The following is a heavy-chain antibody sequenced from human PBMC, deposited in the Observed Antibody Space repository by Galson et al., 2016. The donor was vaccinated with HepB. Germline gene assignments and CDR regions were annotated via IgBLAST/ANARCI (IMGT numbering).Heavy chain of an antibody. J-gene: IGHJ6*02. Sequence: SLRLSCAASGFTFSTYAMHWVRQTPGMGLEWVAVISYDESNKYYADSVKGRFTISRDNSKNTLYLQMNSLRPEDTAVYYCARSQGRMTLRHRTFYYSYDMDVWGQGTTVTVS. D-gene: IGHD1-1*01. CDR3: ARSQGRMTLRHRTFYYSYDMDV. CDR1: GFTFSTYA. V-gene: IGHV3-30-3*01. CDR2: ISYDESNK.